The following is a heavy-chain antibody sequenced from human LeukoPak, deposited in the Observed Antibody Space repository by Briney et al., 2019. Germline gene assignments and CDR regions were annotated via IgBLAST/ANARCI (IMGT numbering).Heavy chain of an antibody. Sequence: GGSLRLSCAASGFTFSSYSMNWVCQAPEKGLEWVSSISSSNIYYADSVKGRFTISRDNAKNSLYLQMNSLRAEDTAVYYCARAGVEVGGTFDYWGQGTLVTVSS. V-gene: IGHV3-21*04. CDR1: GFTFSSYS. CDR3: ARAGVEVGGTFDY. D-gene: IGHD1-26*01. J-gene: IGHJ4*02. CDR2: ISSSNI.